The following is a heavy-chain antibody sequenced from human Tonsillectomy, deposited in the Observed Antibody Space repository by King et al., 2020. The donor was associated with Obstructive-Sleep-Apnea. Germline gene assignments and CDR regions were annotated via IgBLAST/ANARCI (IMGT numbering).Heavy chain of an antibody. CDR3: TRDRAYNYDSSGYYYDRWYFDL. CDR2: IRSKAYGGTT. Sequence: VQLVESGGGLVQPGRSLRLSCTASGFTIGDYAMNWFRQAPGKGLEWVGFIRSKAYGGTTEYAASVKGRFTISRDDSKSIAYLQMNSLKTEDTAVYYCTRDRAYNYDSSGYYYDRWYFDLWGRGTLVTVSS. D-gene: IGHD3-22*01. J-gene: IGHJ2*01. CDR1: GFTIGDYA. V-gene: IGHV3-49*03.